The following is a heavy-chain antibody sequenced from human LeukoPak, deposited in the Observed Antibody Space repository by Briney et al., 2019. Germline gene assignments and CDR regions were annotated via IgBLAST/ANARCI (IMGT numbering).Heavy chain of an antibody. D-gene: IGHD4-17*01. CDR2: IYYSGST. V-gene: IGHV4-59*01. CDR1: GGSISSYY. CDR3: ASGKNYGDYPLSYYYYYMDV. Sequence: SETLSLTCTVSGGSISSYYWSWIRQPPGKGLEWIGYIYYSGSTNYNPSLKSRVTISVDTSKNQFSLKLSSVTAADTAVYYCASGKNYGDYPLSYYYYYMDVWGKGTTVTISS. J-gene: IGHJ6*03.